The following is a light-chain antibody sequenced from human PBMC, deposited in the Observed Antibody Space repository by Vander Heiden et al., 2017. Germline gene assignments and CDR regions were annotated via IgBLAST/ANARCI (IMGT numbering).Light chain of an antibody. CDR1: QSVTSN. CDR3: QQYNNWPLYT. J-gene: IGKJ2*01. Sequence: EIVMPQSPATLSVSPGERATLSCRASQSVTSNLAWYQQKPGQAPRLLIYGASTRATGIPASFSGSGSGTEFTLTISSLQSEDFAVYYCQQYNNWPLYTFGQGTKLEIK. CDR2: GAS. V-gene: IGKV3-15*01.